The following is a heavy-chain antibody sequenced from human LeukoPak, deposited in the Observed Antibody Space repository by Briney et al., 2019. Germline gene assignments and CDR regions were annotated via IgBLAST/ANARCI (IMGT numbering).Heavy chain of an antibody. CDR2: ISGSGGST. Sequence: GGSLRLSCAASGFTFSSYAMSWVRQAPGKGLEWVSTISGSGGSTYYADSVKGRFTVSRDNSKNTLYLQMNSLRADDTAVYYCAKYSGSYFHYFDYWGQGTLVTVSS. CDR3: AKYSGSYFHYFDY. J-gene: IGHJ4*02. CDR1: GFTFSSYA. V-gene: IGHV3-23*01. D-gene: IGHD1-26*01.